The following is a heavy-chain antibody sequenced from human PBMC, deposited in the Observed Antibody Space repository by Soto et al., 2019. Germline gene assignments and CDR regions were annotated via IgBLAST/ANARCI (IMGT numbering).Heavy chain of an antibody. CDR1: GYSFTAYG. V-gene: IGHV1-18*01. CDR2: ISCYNGKT. CDR3: GGRAPPPELRCLEWHNYDYNGMDV. D-gene: IGHD3-3*01. Sequence: QVQVVQSGDEVKETGASVRVSCKTSGYSFTAYGISWVRQAPGQGLEWMGWISCYNGKTKYAQKVQGRVTMTTDTSPNTGDMGGRRLGSDRPAIFYRGGRAPPPELRCLEWHNYDYNGMDVW. J-gene: IGHJ6*01.